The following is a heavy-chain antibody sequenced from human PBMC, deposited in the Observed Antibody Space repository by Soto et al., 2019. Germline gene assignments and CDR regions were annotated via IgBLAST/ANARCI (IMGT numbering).Heavy chain of an antibody. V-gene: IGHV3-21*01. CDR2: ISSSSSYI. J-gene: IGHJ3*02. CDR3: ARVYYDILTGYYNRDAFDI. CDR1: GFTFSSYS. Sequence: GGSLRLSCAASGFTFSSYSMNWVRQAPGKGLEWVSSISSSSSYIYYADSVKGRFTISRDNAKNSLYLQMNSLRAEDTAVYYCARVYYDILTGYYNRDAFDIWGQGTMVTVSS. D-gene: IGHD3-9*01.